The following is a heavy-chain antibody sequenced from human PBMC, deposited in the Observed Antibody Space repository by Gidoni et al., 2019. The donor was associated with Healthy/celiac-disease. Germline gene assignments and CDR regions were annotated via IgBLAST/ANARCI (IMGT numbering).Heavy chain of an antibody. Sequence: QVQLQESGPGLVKPSQTLSLTCTVSGGSISSGSYYWSWIRQPAGKGLEWIGRIYTSGSTNYNPSLKSRVTISVDTSKNQFSLKLSSVTAADTAVYYCARALSYCSSTSCSIYGMDVWGQGTTVTVSS. CDR3: ARALSYCSSTSCSIYGMDV. V-gene: IGHV4-61*02. D-gene: IGHD2-2*01. CDR2: IYTSGST. J-gene: IGHJ6*02. CDR1: GGSISSGSYY.